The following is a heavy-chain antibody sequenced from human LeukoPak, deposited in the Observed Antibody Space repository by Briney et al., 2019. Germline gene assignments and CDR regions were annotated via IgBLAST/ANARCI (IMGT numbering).Heavy chain of an antibody. CDR3: ARSGLGYYDSSGSLDAFDI. J-gene: IGHJ3*02. D-gene: IGHD3-22*01. CDR1: GGSISSGGYY. CDR2: IYYSGST. V-gene: IGHV4-31*03. Sequence: SETLSLTCTVSGGSISSGGYYWSWIRQHPGKGLEWIGYIYYSGSTYYNPSLKSRVTISVDTSKNQFSLKLSSVTAADTAVYYCARSGLGYYDSSGSLDAFDIWGQGTMVTVSS.